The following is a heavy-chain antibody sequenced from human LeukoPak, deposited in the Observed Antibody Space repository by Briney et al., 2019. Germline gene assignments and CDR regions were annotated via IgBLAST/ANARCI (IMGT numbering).Heavy chain of an antibody. CDR1: GFTFSSYG. CDR3: AKDRDHGGWFDP. D-gene: IGHD5-24*01. V-gene: IGHV3-33*06. Sequence: PGGSLRLSCVASGFTFSSYGMHWVRQVPGKGLEWVALIWYDGSNKYYSDSVKGRFTISRDNSKNTLYLQMNSLRAEDTAVYYCAKDRDHGGWFDPWGQGTLVTVSS. J-gene: IGHJ5*02. CDR2: IWYDGSNK.